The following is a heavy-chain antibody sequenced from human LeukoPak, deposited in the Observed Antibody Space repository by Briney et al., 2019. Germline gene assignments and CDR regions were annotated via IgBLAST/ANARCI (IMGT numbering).Heavy chain of an antibody. CDR2: ISYDGSNK. J-gene: IGHJ4*02. CDR3: ARESDYFDY. CDR1: GFTFSSYA. D-gene: IGHD3-10*01. Sequence: GGSLRLSCAASGFTFSSYAMHWVRQAPGKGLVWVAVISYDGSNKYYADSVKGRFTISRDNSKNTLYLQMNSLRAEDTAVYYCARESDYFDYWGQGTLVTVSS. V-gene: IGHV3-30-3*01.